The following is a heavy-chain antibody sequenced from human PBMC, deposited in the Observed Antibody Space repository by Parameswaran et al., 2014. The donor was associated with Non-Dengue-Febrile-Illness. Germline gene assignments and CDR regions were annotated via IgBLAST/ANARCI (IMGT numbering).Heavy chain of an antibody. CDR1: GGSFSGYY. CDR3: ARGDIVLMVYAPGINWFDP. Sequence: SETLSLTCAVYGGSFSGYYWSWIRQPPGKGLEWIGEVSHSGSTNYNPSLKSRVTISVDTSKNQFSLKLSSVTAADTAVYYCARGDIVLMVYAPGINWFDPWGQGTLVTVSS. CDR2: VSHSGST. J-gene: IGHJ5*02. D-gene: IGHD2-8*01. V-gene: IGHV4-34*01.